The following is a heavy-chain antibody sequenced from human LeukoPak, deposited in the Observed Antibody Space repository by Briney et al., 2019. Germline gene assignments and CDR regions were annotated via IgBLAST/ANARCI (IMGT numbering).Heavy chain of an antibody. D-gene: IGHD2-15*01. J-gene: IGHJ4*02. V-gene: IGHV3-23*01. CDR1: GFIFSNYG. Sequence: GGSLRLSCAASGFIFSNYGMTWVRHTPQKGLEWVAAISSIGTSTYYVDSVKGRFIVSRDNSNNTLYLEMNSLRVDDTAIYYCAKRPAWSYFDNWGQGTLVTVSS. CDR2: ISSIGTST. CDR3: AKRPAWSYFDN.